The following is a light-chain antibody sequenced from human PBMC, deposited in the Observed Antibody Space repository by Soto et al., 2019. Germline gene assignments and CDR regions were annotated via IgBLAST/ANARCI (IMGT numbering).Light chain of an antibody. J-gene: IGLJ1*01. CDR2: EVS. Sequence: QSALTQPASVSGSPGQSITISCTGTSSDVGGYNYVSWYQQHPGKVPKLMIYEVSNRPSGVSNRFSGSKSGNTASLTISGLQAEDEADYYCSSYTTSNTYVFGTGTKLTVL. CDR3: SSYTTSNTYV. V-gene: IGLV2-14*01. CDR1: SSDVGGYNY.